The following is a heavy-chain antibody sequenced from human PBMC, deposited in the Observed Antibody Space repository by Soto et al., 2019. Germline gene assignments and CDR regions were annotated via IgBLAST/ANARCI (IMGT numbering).Heavy chain of an antibody. V-gene: IGHV1-46*01. J-gene: IGHJ4*02. CDR1: GYTFTSYY. D-gene: IGHD2-21*02. CDR2: INPSGGST. CDR3: ARDAHIVVVTAIRALGY. Sequence: QVQLVQSGAEVKKPGASVKVSCKASGYTFTSYYMHWVRQAPGQGLEWMGIINPSGGSTSYAQKFQGRVTMTRXKSESXXYMELSSLRSEDTAVYYCARDAHIVVVTAIRALGYWGQGTLVTVSS.